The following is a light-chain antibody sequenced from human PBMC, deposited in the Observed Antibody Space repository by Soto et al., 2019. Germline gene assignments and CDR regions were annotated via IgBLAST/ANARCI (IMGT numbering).Light chain of an antibody. J-gene: IGLJ7*01. Sequence: QSVLTQSSSASASLGSSVILTCTLSSGHSTFVIAWHQQQPGKAPRYLMKLEGSGKYYKGTGVPDRFSGSSSGADRYLTISILQFADEADYYCETWDSDTQAVFGGGTQLTVL. V-gene: IGLV4-60*02. CDR2: LEGSGKY. CDR1: SGHSTFV. CDR3: ETWDSDTQAV.